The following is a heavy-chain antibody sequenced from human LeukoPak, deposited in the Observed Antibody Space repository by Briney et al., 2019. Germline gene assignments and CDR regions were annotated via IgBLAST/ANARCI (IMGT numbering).Heavy chain of an antibody. CDR2: INPNSGGT. Sequence: GASVKVSCKASGYTFTGYYMHWVRQAPGQGLERMGWINPNSGGTNYAQKFQGRVTMTRDTSISTAYMELSRLRSDDTAVYYCARGSFMYSGFCWFDPWGQGTLVTVSS. D-gene: IGHD5-12*01. CDR3: ARGSFMYSGFCWFDP. V-gene: IGHV1-2*02. J-gene: IGHJ5*02. CDR1: GYTFTGYY.